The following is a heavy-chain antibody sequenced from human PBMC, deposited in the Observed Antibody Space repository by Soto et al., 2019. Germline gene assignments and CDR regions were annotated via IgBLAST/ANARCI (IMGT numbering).Heavy chain of an antibody. Sequence: ASVKVSCKASGYTFTGYYMHWVRQAPGQGLEWLGGINLKTGGTNSAQKFQARVTMSRDTSISTAYMELGRRISDDTAVYYCARETENYGVRAFDIWGQGTMVTVSS. J-gene: IGHJ3*02. D-gene: IGHD3-16*01. CDR2: INLKTGGT. CDR1: GYTFTGYY. CDR3: ARETENYGVRAFDI. V-gene: IGHV1-2*02.